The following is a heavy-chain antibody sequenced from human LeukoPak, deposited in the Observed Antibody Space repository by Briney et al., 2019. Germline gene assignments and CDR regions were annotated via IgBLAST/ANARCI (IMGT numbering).Heavy chain of an antibody. Sequence: GGSLRLSCAASGFTFSSYWMSWVRQAPGKGLEWVANIKQDGSEKYYVDSVKSRFTISRDNAKNSLYLQMNSLRAEDTAVYYCAREGEPTSSSGYFDYWGQGTLVTVSS. V-gene: IGHV3-7*01. CDR1: GFTFSSYW. CDR3: AREGEPTSSSGYFDY. D-gene: IGHD2-2*01. J-gene: IGHJ4*02. CDR2: IKQDGSEK.